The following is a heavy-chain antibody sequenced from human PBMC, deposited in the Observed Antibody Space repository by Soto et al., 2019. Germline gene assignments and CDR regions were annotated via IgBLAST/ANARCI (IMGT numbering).Heavy chain of an antibody. D-gene: IGHD2-2*01. J-gene: IGHJ4*02. CDR2: INSDGSST. Sequence: HPGGSLRLSCAASGFTFSSYWMHWVRQAPGKGLVWVSRINSDGSSTSYADSVKGRFTISRDNAKNTLYLQMNSLRAEDTAVYYCARDFFSEGYCISTSCYGLFDYWGQGTLVTVS. V-gene: IGHV3-74*01. CDR1: GFTFSSYW. CDR3: ARDFFSEGYCISTSCYGLFDY.